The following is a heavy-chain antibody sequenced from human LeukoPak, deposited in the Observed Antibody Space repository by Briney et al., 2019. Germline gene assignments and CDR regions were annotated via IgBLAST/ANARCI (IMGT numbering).Heavy chain of an antibody. CDR1: GGSISSYY. J-gene: IGHJ6*02. CDR3: ARSEERDGGWLQSIYYYYYGMDV. D-gene: IGHD5-24*01. V-gene: IGHV4-59*01. Sequence: TSETLSLTCTVSGGSISSYYWSWIRQPPGKGLEWIGYIYYSGSTNYNPSLKSRVTISVDTSKNQFSLKLSSVTAADTAVYYCARSEERDGGWLQSIYYYYYGMDVWGQGTTVTVSS. CDR2: IYYSGST.